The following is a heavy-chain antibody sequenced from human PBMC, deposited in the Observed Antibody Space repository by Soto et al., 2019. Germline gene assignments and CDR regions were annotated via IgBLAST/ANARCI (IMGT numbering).Heavy chain of an antibody. D-gene: IGHD4-17*01. J-gene: IGHJ4*02. CDR2: FDPEDGET. Sequence: ASVKVSCKVSGYTLTELSMHWVRQAPGKGLEWMGGFDPEDGETIYAQKFQGRVTMTEDTSTDTAYMELSSLRSEDTAVYYCATDPSGTVVDYGGGGVTYVYWGQGPLVSVSS. CDR1: GYTLTELS. CDR3: ATDPSGTVVDYGGGGVTYVY. V-gene: IGHV1-24*01.